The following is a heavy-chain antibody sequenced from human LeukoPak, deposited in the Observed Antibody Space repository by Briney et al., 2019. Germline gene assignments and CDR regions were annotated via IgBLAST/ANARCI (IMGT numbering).Heavy chain of an antibody. D-gene: IGHD6-13*01. J-gene: IGHJ3*02. CDR1: GGSFSGYY. CDR3: AGGSPKYSSSSGAFDI. CDR2: INHSGST. Sequence: SETLSLTCAVYGGSFSGYYWSWIRQPPGKGLEWIGEINHSGSTNYNPSLKSRVTISVDTSKNQLSLKLSSVTAADTAVYYCAGGSPKYSSSSGAFDIWGQGTMVTVSS. V-gene: IGHV4-34*01.